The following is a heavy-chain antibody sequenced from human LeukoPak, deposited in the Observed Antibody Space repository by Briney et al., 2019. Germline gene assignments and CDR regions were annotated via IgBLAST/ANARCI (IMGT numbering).Heavy chain of an antibody. CDR3: ARTSYDILTGYYDY. CDR2: ISAYNGNT. V-gene: IGHV1-18*01. CDR1: GYTFTSYG. D-gene: IGHD3-9*01. J-gene: IGHJ4*02. Sequence: ASVKVSCKASGYTFTSYGISWVRQAPGQGLEWMGWISAYNGNTNYAQKLQGRVTMTTDTSTSTAYMELRSLRSDDTAVYYCARTSYDILTGYYDYWGQGTLVTVSS.